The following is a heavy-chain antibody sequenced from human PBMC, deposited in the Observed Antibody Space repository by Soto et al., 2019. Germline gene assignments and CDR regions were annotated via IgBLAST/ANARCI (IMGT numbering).Heavy chain of an antibody. CDR1: GGSVSSGSYY. V-gene: IGHV4-61*01. J-gene: IGHJ4*02. CDR2: IYSSGGT. Sequence: SETLSLTCTVSGGSVSSGSYYWSWIRQTPGKRLEWIGYIYSSGGTSYNPSLKSRVTISVDTSKNQFSLKLSSVTAADTAVYYCARDGDGYNDWGQGTQVS. D-gene: IGHD5-12*01. CDR3: ARDGDGYND.